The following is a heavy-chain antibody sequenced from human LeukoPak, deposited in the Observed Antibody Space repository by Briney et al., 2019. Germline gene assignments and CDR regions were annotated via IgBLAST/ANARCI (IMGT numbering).Heavy chain of an antibody. J-gene: IGHJ4*02. D-gene: IGHD5-18*01. CDR3: ARYDKGVGPAMGLDN. CDR2: IYYSGST. V-gene: IGHV4-31*03. CDR1: GGSISSGGYY. Sequence: PSETLSLTCTVSGGSISSGGYYWSWIRQHPGKGLEWIGYIYYSGSTYYNPSLKSRVTISVDTSKNQFSLKLSSVTAADTAVYYCARYDKGVGPAMGLDNWGQGTLVTVSS.